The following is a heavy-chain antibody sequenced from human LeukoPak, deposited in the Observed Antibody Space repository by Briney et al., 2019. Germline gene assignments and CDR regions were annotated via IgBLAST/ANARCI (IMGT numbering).Heavy chain of an antibody. CDR3: ARGGDGYNNVDY. J-gene: IGHJ4*02. CDR1: GFTFSSYA. V-gene: IGHV3-30-3*01. Sequence: GGSLRLSCAASGFTFSSYAMHWVRQAPGKGLKWVAVISYDGSNKYYADSVKGRFTISRDNSKNTLYLQTNSLRAEDTAVYYCARGGDGYNNVDYWGQGTLVTVSS. D-gene: IGHD5-24*01. CDR2: ISYDGSNK.